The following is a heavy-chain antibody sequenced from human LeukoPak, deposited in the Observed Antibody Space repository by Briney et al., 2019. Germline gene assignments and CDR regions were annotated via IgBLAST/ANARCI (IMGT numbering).Heavy chain of an antibody. V-gene: IGHV4-34*01. CDR3: ARVGNYYGSGSYYTTRYYFDY. D-gene: IGHD3-10*01. J-gene: IGHJ4*02. CDR1: GGSFSGYY. Sequence: SETLSLTCAVYGGSFSGYYWSWIRQPPGKGLEWIGEINHSGSTNYNPSLKSRVTISVDTPKNQFSLKLSSVTAADTAVYYCARVGNYYGSGSYYTTRYYFDYWGQGTLVTVSS. CDR2: INHSGST.